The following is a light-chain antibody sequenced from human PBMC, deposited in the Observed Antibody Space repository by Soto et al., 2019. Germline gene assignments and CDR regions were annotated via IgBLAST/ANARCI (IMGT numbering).Light chain of an antibody. CDR1: QSISTW. Sequence: DIQMTQSPSTLSASVGDRVTITCRASQSISTWLVWYQQKPGKAPRLLIYTASSLESGVPSRLSGSGSGTEFTLTISSLQPDDFATYYCQQHKSYPRTFGQGTKVEIK. J-gene: IGKJ1*01. CDR3: QQHKSYPRT. V-gene: IGKV1-5*03. CDR2: TAS.